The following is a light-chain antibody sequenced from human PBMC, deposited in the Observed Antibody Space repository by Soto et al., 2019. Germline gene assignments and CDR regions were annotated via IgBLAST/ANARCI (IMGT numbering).Light chain of an antibody. CDR1: QDISNY. V-gene: IGKV1-33*01. J-gene: IGKJ4*01. CDR2: DAS. CDR3: QQYDNLPLT. Sequence: DLQMTQSPSSLPASVGDRVTITCQASQDISNYLNWYQQKPGKAPKLLIYDASNLETGVPSRFSGSGSGTEITFTISSLQPEDIATYYCQQYDNLPLTFGGGTKVEIK.